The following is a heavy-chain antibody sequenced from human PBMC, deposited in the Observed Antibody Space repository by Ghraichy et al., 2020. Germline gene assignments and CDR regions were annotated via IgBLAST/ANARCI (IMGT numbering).Heavy chain of an antibody. Sequence: GGSLRLSCAASGFTFDDYAMHWVRQAPGKGLEWVSGISWNSGSIGYADSVKGRFTISRDNAKNSLYLQMNSLRAEDTALYYCAKDKELHSSSGSPRVYYFDYWGQGTLVTVSS. D-gene: IGHD6-6*01. CDR1: GFTFDDYA. J-gene: IGHJ4*02. CDR2: ISWNSGSI. V-gene: IGHV3-9*01. CDR3: AKDKELHSSSGSPRVYYFDY.